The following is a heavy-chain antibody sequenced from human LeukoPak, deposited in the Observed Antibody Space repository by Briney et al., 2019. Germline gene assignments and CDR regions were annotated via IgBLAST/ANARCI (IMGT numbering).Heavy chain of an antibody. J-gene: IGHJ4*02. D-gene: IGHD3-10*01. Sequence: ASVKVSCKASGYTFISSDINWVRQAPGQGLEWMGWISSYNGVKNYAQKLQGRVTMTTDTSTSTAYMELRSLRSDDTAVYYCAREQITMVRGVIRAKPFDYWGQGTLVTVSS. CDR1: GYTFISSD. CDR2: ISSYNGVK. V-gene: IGHV1-18*01. CDR3: AREQITMVRGVIRAKPFDY.